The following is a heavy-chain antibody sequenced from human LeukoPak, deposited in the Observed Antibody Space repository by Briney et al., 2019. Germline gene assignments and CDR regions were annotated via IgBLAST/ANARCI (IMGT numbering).Heavy chain of an antibody. CDR2: MNPNSGNT. V-gene: IGHV1-8*01. J-gene: IGHJ6*02. Sequence: ASVKVSCKASGYTFTSYDINWVRQATGQGLEWMGWMNPNSGNTGYAQKFQGRVTMTRNTSISTAYMELSSLRSEDTAVYYCARVRVMVRVAGGYYYGMDVWGQGTTVTVSS. D-gene: IGHD3-10*01. CDR3: ARVRVMVRVAGGYYYGMDV. CDR1: GYTFTSYD.